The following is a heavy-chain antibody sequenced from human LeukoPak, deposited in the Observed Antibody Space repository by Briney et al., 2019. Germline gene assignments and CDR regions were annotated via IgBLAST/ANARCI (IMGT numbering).Heavy chain of an antibody. CDR3: VKDQREAYRSGWSRDFDY. CDR2: INWNGRSI. Sequence: AGGSLRLSCAASRFTFDEYGMSWVRQTAGKGLEWVSGINWNGRSIGYADSVKGRFTISRDNSKNTLYLQVNSLRVEDTAVYYCVKDQREAYRSGWSRDFDYWGQGTLVTVSS. J-gene: IGHJ4*02. CDR1: RFTFDEYG. D-gene: IGHD6-19*01. V-gene: IGHV3-20*04.